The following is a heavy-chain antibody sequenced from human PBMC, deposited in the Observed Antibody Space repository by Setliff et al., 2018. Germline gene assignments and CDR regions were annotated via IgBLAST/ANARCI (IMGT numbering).Heavy chain of an antibody. CDR3: ARGIACSGGSCYVYFQH. J-gene: IGHJ1*01. CDR2: ISSNGGST. V-gene: IGHV3-64*01. CDR1: GFTFGRYA. D-gene: IGHD2-15*01. Sequence: PGGSLRLSCAASGFTFGRYAMYWVRKAQGKGLEYVSAISSNGGSTYYANSVEGRFTISRDNSKNTLYLQMGSLRAEDMAVYYCARGIACSGGSCYVYFQHLGQGTLVTVSS.